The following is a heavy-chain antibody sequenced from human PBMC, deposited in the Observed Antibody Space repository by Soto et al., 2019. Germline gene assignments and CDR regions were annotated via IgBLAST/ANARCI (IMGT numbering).Heavy chain of an antibody. CDR3: AKDRRRVLRYFDPPSFDP. CDR1: GFTFSSYG. Sequence: GESLKISCAASGFTFSSYGMHWVRQAPGKGLEWVAVISYDGSNKYYADSVKGRFTISRDNSMNTLYLQMNSLRAEDTAVYYCAKDRRRVLRYFDPPSFDPWGQGTLVTAPQ. J-gene: IGHJ5*02. CDR2: ISYDGSNK. D-gene: IGHD3-9*01. V-gene: IGHV3-30*18.